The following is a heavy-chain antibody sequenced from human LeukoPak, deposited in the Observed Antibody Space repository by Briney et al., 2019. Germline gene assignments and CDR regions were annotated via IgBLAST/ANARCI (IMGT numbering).Heavy chain of an antibody. CDR2: VPYDGSNK. V-gene: IGHV3-30*02. D-gene: IGHD3-10*01. Sequence: PGGSLRLSCAASGFTFRNYGMHWVRQAPGKGLEWVAFVPYDGSNKDYTDSVKGRFTTSRDNSENSLYLQMNSLRAEVTAVYYCATATYYYASGSQDCFHYWGQGTLVTVSS. CDR3: ATATYYYASGSQDCFHY. J-gene: IGHJ4*02. CDR1: GFTFRNYG.